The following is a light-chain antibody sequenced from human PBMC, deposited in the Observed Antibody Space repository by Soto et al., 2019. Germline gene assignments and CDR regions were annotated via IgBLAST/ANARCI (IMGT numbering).Light chain of an antibody. Sequence: EVVMTQSPATLSVSPGERATLSCRASQSVRSNLAWYQQKPGQPPRLLIYAASTRVTTIPARFSGSEFGTEFTLTISNLQSEDFAVYYCQQYNSWPPTFGQGTKVEIK. V-gene: IGKV3-15*01. CDR1: QSVRSN. CDR3: QQYNSWPPT. CDR2: AAS. J-gene: IGKJ1*01.